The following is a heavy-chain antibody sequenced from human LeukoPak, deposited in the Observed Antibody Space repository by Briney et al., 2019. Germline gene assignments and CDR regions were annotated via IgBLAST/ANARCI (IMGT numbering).Heavy chain of an antibody. CDR3: ARDRLSSSDYYMDV. V-gene: IGHV4-59*12. CDR2: IYYSGNT. J-gene: IGHJ6*03. Sequence: PSETLSLTCTVSGGSISSYYWSWIRQPPGKGLEWIGYIYYSGNTNYNPSLKSRVTISVDTSKIRFSLKLSSVTAADTAVYYCARDRLSSSDYYMDVWGKGTTVTVSS. D-gene: IGHD6-13*01. CDR1: GGSISSYY.